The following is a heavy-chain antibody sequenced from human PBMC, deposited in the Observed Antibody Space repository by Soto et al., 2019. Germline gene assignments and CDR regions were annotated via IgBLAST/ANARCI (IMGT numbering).Heavy chain of an antibody. D-gene: IGHD3-10*01. CDR1: GYTFTSYD. V-gene: IGHV1-8*01. J-gene: IGHJ6*02. Sequence: QVQLVQSGAEVKKPGASVKVSCKASGYTFTSYDINWVRQATGQGLEWMGWMNPNSGNTGYAQKFQGRVTMTRNTSISTAYMELSSLGSEDTAVYYCARGRYYGSGEGPYGMDVWGQGTTATVSS. CDR2: MNPNSGNT. CDR3: ARGRYYGSGEGPYGMDV.